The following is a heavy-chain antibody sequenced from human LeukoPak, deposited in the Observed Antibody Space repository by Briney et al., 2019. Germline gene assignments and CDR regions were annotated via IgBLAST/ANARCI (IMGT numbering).Heavy chain of an antibody. CDR3: ARAEFGSFYHFDY. CDR1: GGSFSGYY. CDR2: INHSGST. D-gene: IGHD1-26*01. V-gene: IGHV4-34*01. J-gene: IGHJ4*02. Sequence: PSETLSLTCAVYGGSFSGYYWSWIRQPPGKGLEWIGEINHSGSTNYNPSLKSRVTISVDTSKNQFSLKLSSVTAADAAVYYCARAEFGSFYHFDYWGQGALVTVSS.